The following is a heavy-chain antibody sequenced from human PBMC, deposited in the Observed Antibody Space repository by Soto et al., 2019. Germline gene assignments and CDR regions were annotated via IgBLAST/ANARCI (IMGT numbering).Heavy chain of an antibody. J-gene: IGHJ5*02. CDR3: ARHRAWASYCSGGSCHMNWFDP. CDR1: GGSISSSSYC. D-gene: IGHD2-15*01. CDR2: IYYSGST. Sequence: PSETLSLTCTVSGGSISSSSYCWGWIRQPPGKGLEWIGSIYYSGSTYYNPSLKSRVTISVDTSKNQFSLKLSSVTAADTAVYYCARHRAWASYCSGGSCHMNWFDPWGQGTLVTVSS. V-gene: IGHV4-39*01.